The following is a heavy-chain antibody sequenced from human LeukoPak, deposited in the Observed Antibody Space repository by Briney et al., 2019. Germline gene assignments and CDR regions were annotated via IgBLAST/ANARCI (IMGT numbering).Heavy chain of an antibody. CDR3: VKGSAASRPYYFDH. CDR2: ITDSGGDT. CDR1: GFTFSRYA. D-gene: IGHD6-6*01. Sequence: QTGGSLRLSCAASGFTFSRYAMSWVRQAPGKGLEWVSAITDSGGDTFHADSVEGRLTISRDNSKNILFLQMNSLRAEDTAAYYCVKGSAASRPYYFDHWGLGTLVTVSS. J-gene: IGHJ4*02. V-gene: IGHV3-23*01.